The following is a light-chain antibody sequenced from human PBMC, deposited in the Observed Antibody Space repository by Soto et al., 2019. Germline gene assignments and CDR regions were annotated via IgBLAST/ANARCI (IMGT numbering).Light chain of an antibody. J-gene: IGLJ1*01. Sequence: SALTQPPSASGSPGQSVTISCTGTSSDVGGYNYVSWYQQHPGKAPKLMIYEVSKRPSGVPDRFSGSKSGNTASLTVSGLQAEDEADYYCSSYAGRNSVFGTGTKVTVL. CDR2: EVS. CDR3: SSYAGRNSV. CDR1: SSDVGGYNY. V-gene: IGLV2-8*01.